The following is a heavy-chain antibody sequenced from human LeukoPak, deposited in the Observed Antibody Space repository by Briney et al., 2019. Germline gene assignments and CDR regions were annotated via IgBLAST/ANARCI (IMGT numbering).Heavy chain of an antibody. CDR1: GGTFSSYA. CDR3: ARVSDDSGWNFDY. CDR2: IIPIFGTA. V-gene: IGHV1-69*05. D-gene: IGHD6-19*01. J-gene: IGHJ4*02. Sequence: SVKVSCKASGGTFSSYAISWVRQAPGQGLEWMGGIIPIFGTANYAQKFQGRVTITTDESATTAYMELSSLTSEDTAVYYCARVSDDSGWNFDYWGQGTLVTVSS.